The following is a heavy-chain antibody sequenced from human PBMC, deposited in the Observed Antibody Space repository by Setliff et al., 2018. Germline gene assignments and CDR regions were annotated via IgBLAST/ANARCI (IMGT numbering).Heavy chain of an antibody. CDR3: ARGQLVLRGTTLHYMDL. V-gene: IGHV4-34*01. CDR1: GGSLRNHK. J-gene: IGHJ6*03. Sequence: PSETLSLTCDIYGGSLRNHKWSWIRQSPGKGLEWIGEISYLGSTNYNPSLKSRVVISTDTSNNRFSLLLRSVTAADTAVYYCARGQLVLRGTTLHYMDLWDKGASVTVSS. CDR2: ISYLGST. D-gene: IGHD2-21*01.